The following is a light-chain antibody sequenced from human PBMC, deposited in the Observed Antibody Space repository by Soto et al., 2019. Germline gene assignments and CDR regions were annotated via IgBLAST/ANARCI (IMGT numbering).Light chain of an antibody. CDR3: CSSGGSPTYV. V-gene: IGLV2-23*02. CDR1: SSNVGSYKL. Sequence: QSVLTQPASVSGSPGQSITISCTGTSSNVGSYKLVSWYQQHPGKAPKLMIFEVNKRPSGVSNRFSGSKSGNTASLTISGLNVEDEADYYCCSSGGSPTYVFGTETKVTVL. CDR2: EVN. J-gene: IGLJ1*01.